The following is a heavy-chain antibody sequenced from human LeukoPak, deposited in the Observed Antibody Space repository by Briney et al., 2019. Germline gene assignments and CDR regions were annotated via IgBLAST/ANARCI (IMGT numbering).Heavy chain of an antibody. CDR2: ISWNSGSI. CDR1: GFTFDDYA. Sequence: GGSLRLSCAASGFTFDDYAMHWVRQAPGKGLEWVSGISWNSGSIGYADSVKGRFTISRDNAKNSLYLQMNSLRAEDTALYYCAKDPSVRGVIVGGWFDPWGQGTLVTVSS. D-gene: IGHD3-10*01. CDR3: AKDPSVRGVIVGGWFDP. J-gene: IGHJ5*02. V-gene: IGHV3-9*01.